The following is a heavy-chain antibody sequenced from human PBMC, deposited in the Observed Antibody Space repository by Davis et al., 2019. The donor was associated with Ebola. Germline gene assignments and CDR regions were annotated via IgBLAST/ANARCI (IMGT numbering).Heavy chain of an antibody. CDR2: TYYNSKWYN. Sequence: HPQTLSLTCAISGDSVSSGGWNWIRQSPSRGLEWLGRTYYNSKWYNDYAVSVKSRITINADTSKNQLSLHLNPMTPEDTAVYYCARGWLRSSFDLWGQGTLVTVSS. V-gene: IGHV6-1*01. CDR3: ARGWLRSSFDL. J-gene: IGHJ4*02. D-gene: IGHD5-12*01. CDR1: GDSVSSGG.